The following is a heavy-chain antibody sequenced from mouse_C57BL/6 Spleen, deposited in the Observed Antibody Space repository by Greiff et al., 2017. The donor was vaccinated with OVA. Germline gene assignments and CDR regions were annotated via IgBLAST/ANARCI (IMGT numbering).Heavy chain of an antibody. V-gene: IGHV1-82*01. Sequence: VQLQQSGPELVKPGASVKISCKASGYAFSSSWMNWVKQRPGKGLEWIGRIYPGDGDTNYNGKFKGKATLTADKSSSTAYMQLSSLTSEDSAVYFCAREETGTAWFAYWGQGTLVTVSA. CDR2: IYPGDGDT. J-gene: IGHJ3*01. CDR3: AREETGTAWFAY. CDR1: GYAFSSSW. D-gene: IGHD4-1*01.